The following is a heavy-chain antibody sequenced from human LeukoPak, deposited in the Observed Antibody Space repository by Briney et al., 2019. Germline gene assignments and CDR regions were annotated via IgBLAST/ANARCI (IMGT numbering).Heavy chain of an antibody. J-gene: IGHJ4*02. V-gene: IGHV3-53*01. CDR1: GFTVSSNY. D-gene: IGHD5-18*01. Sequence: GGSLRLSCAASGFTVSSNYMSWVRQAPGKGLEWVSVIYTSGSTYYTDSVKGRFTISRDNFKNTLYLQMNSLRPEDTAMYYCARDLAAMAPGGYWGQGTLVTVSS. CDR3: ARDLAAMAPGGY. CDR2: IYTSGST.